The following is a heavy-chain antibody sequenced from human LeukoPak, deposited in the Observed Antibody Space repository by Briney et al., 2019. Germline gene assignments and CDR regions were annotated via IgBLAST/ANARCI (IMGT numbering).Heavy chain of an antibody. CDR2: IIPILGIA. J-gene: IGHJ5*02. D-gene: IGHD2-15*01. Sequence: GSSVKVSCKASGGTFSSYAISWVRQAPGQGLEWMGRIIPILGIANYAQKFQGRVTITADKSTSTAYMELSSLRSEDTAVYYCARDLWQLRTFDPWGQGTLVTVSS. CDR1: GGTFSSYA. V-gene: IGHV1-69*04. CDR3: ARDLWQLRTFDP.